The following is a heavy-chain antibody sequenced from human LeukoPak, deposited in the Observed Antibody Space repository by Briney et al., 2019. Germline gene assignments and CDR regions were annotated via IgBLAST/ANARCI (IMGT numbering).Heavy chain of an antibody. J-gene: IGHJ5*02. V-gene: IGHV1-18*01. D-gene: IGHD3-10*01. Sequence: GASVKVSCKASGYTFTSYGISWVRQAPGQGLEWMGWISAYTGNTNYAQNLQGRVTMTTDTSTSTAYMELRSLRSDDTALYYCARSSWFGGRSEWRWFDPWGQGTLVTVSS. CDR2: ISAYTGNT. CDR1: GYTFTSYG. CDR3: ARSSWFGGRSEWRWFDP.